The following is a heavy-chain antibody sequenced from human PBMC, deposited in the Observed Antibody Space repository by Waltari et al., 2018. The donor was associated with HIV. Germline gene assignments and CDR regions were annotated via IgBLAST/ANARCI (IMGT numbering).Heavy chain of an antibody. Sequence: EVQLVESGGDLVQPGGSLRLSCAASAFTFDDYAMPWVRPAPGKGLEWVSGISWNSGSIAYADSVKGRFTISRDNAKNSLYLQMNSLRPDDTALYYCAKGTPMVTGWFDPWGQGTLVTVSS. CDR1: AFTFDDYA. D-gene: IGHD3-10*01. J-gene: IGHJ5*02. V-gene: IGHV3-9*01. CDR3: AKGTPMVTGWFDP. CDR2: ISWNSGSI.